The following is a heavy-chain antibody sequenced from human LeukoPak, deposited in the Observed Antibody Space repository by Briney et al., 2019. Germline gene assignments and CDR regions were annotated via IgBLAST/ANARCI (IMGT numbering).Heavy chain of an antibody. Sequence: GGSLRLSCAASGFTFSSYAMSWVRQAPGRGLEWVSAIRGSGGSTYYADSVKGRFTISRDNSKNTLYLQMNSLRAEDTAVYYCAKGYCSGTTCYTFYGVSGHFDYWGQGTLVTVSS. CDR3: AKGYCSGTTCYTFYGVSGHFDY. CDR2: IRGSGGST. V-gene: IGHV3-23*01. D-gene: IGHD2-2*02. CDR1: GFTFSSYA. J-gene: IGHJ4*02.